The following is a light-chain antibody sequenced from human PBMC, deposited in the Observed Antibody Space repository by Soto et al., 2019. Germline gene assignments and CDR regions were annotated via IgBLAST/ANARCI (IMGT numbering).Light chain of an antibody. CDR2: GAS. CDR3: QQYDKWPLT. Sequence: EIVMTQSPATLSVSPGEGATLSCRASHSVDSNLAWYQQKPGQAPRLLIFGASTRATGIPTRFSGGGSGTDFTLTISSLQSEDFGLYFCQQYDKWPLTFDGGTKVDIK. V-gene: IGKV3D-15*01. J-gene: IGKJ4*01. CDR1: HSVDSN.